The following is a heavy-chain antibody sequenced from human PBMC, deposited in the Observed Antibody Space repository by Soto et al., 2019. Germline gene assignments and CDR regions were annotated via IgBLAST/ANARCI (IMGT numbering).Heavy chain of an antibody. Sequence: VQLVQSGAEVKKPGSSVKVSCKASGGTFSNYPFIWVRQAPGQGLDWMGGIIPIFGTTDYGQRFQGRVTITADESTNTAYMELSSRRSDDTAVYYCARGLYCGGGCYSHFDYWGQGTLVNVSS. CDR3: ARGLYCGGGCYSHFDY. J-gene: IGHJ4*02. CDR1: GGTFSNYP. V-gene: IGHV1-69*01. D-gene: IGHD2-21*02. CDR2: IIPIFGTT.